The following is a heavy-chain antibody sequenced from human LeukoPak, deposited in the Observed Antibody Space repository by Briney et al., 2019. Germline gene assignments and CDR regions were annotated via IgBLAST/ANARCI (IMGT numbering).Heavy chain of an antibody. CDR2: ISAYNGNT. J-gene: IGHJ6*02. V-gene: IGHV1-18*01. CDR3: ARDGTAVAVPFYYYYGMDV. D-gene: IGHD6-19*01. Sequence: ASVKVSCKASGYTFTSYGISWVRQAPGQGLEWMEWISAYNGNTNYAQKLQGRVTTTTDTSTSTAYMELRSLRSDDTAVYYCARDGTAVAVPFYYYYGMDVWGQGTTVTVSS. CDR1: GYTFTSYG.